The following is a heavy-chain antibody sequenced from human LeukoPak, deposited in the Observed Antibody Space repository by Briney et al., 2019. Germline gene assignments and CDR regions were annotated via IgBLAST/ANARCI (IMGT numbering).Heavy chain of an antibody. CDR1: GGSLSSGDYY. J-gene: IGHJ4*02. D-gene: IGHD5-12*01. CDR3: AWADIVATNFDY. Sequence: PSETLSLTCTVSGGSLSSGDYYWSWIRQPPGTCLEWLGYIYYSGSTYYNPSLKSRVTISVDTSKNQFSLKLSSVTAADTAVYYCAWADIVATNFDYWGQGTLVTGSS. V-gene: IGHV4-30-4*01. CDR2: IYYSGST.